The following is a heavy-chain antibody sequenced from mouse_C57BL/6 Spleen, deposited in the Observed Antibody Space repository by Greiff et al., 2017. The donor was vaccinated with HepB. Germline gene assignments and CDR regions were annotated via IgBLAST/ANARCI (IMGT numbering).Heavy chain of an antibody. CDR2: IDPSDSYT. J-gene: IGHJ3*01. CDR1: GYTFTSYW. CDR3: ARGGSDSSGYWFAY. V-gene: IGHV1-50*01. D-gene: IGHD3-2*02. Sequence: QVQLQQSGAELVKPGASVKLSCKASGYTFTSYWMQWVKQRPGQGLEWIGEIDPSDSYTNYNQKFKGKATLTVDTSSSTAYMQLSSLTSEDSAVYYCARGGSDSSGYWFAYWGQGTLVTVSA.